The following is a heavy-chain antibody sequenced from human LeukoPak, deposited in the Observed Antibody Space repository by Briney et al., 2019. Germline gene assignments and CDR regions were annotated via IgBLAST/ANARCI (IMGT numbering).Heavy chain of an antibody. CDR1: GGSISSYY. Sequence: SETLSLTCAVSGGSISSYYWSWIRQPPGKGLEWIGYIYYSGSTNYNPSLKSRVTISVDTSKNQFSLKLSSVTAADTAVYYCARAINYSNWFDPWGQGTLVTVSS. D-gene: IGHD5-24*01. V-gene: IGHV4-59*08. J-gene: IGHJ5*02. CDR2: IYYSGST. CDR3: ARAINYSNWFDP.